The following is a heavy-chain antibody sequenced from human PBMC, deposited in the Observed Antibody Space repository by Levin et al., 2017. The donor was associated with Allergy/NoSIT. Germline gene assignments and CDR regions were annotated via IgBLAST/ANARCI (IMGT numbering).Heavy chain of an antibody. CDR2: INHSGST. J-gene: IGHJ4*02. Sequence: PSETLSLTCAVYGGSFSGYYWSWIRQPPGKGLEWIGEINHSGSTNYNPSLKSRVTISVDTSKNQFSLKLSSVTAADTAVYYCAAETGPHGYWGQGTLVTVSS. D-gene: IGHD1-1*01. CDR3: AAETGPHGY. V-gene: IGHV4-34*01. CDR1: GGSFSGYY.